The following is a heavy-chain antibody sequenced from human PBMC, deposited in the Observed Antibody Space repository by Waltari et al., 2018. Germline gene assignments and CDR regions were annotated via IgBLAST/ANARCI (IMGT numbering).Heavy chain of an antibody. CDR3: AREISHYDFWSGYFQY. J-gene: IGHJ1*01. CDR1: GFTFSRYA. Sequence: QVQLVESGGGVVQPGRSLRLPCAASGFTFSRYAMHWVRQAPGKGLEWVAVISYDGSNKYYADSVKGRFTISRDNSKNTLYLQMNSLRAEDTAVYYCAREISHYDFWSGYFQYWGQGTLVTVSS. CDR2: ISYDGSNK. D-gene: IGHD3-3*01. V-gene: IGHV3-30-3*01.